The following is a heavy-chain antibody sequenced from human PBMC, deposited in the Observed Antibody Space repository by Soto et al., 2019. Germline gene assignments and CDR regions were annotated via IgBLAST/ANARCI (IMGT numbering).Heavy chain of an antibody. D-gene: IGHD3-10*01. CDR3: ARVGGFGATTIDY. V-gene: IGHV4-30-4*01. CDR1: GGSISSGDYY. CDR2: IYYSGST. J-gene: IGHJ4*02. Sequence: QVQLQESGPGLVKPSQTLSLTCTVSGGSISSGDYYWSWIRQPPGKGLEWIGYIYYSGSTYYNPSLKSRVTLSVDPSKNQFSLKLSAVPAADTAVYYCARVGGFGATTIDYWGQGTLVTVSS.